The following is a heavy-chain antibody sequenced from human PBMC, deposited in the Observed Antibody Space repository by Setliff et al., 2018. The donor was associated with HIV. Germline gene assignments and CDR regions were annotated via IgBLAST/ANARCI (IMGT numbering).Heavy chain of an antibody. CDR2: ISYDGSRT. V-gene: IGHV3-30*07. CDR3: ASRSDY. J-gene: IGHJ4*02. CDR1: GFTFSSFA. Sequence: GGSLRLSCVASGFTFSSFAMHWVRQAPGKGLEWVSVISYDGSRTYYADSVKGRFTISRDNAKNSLYLQMNSLRAEDTAVYYCASRSDYWGQGTLVTVPQ.